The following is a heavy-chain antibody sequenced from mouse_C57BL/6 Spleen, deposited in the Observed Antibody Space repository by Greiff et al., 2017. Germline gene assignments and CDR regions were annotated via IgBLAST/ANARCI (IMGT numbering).Heavy chain of an antibody. Sequence: VHVKQSGPELVKPGASVKISCKASGYSFTDYNMNWVKQSNGKSLEWIGVINPNYGTTSYNQKFKGKATLTVDQSSSTAYMQLNSLTSEDSAVYYCARDYYGSGNGFDDWGQGTTLTVSS. D-gene: IGHD1-1*01. CDR3: ARDYYGSGNGFDD. CDR2: INPNYGTT. V-gene: IGHV1-39*01. CDR1: GYSFTDYN. J-gene: IGHJ2*01.